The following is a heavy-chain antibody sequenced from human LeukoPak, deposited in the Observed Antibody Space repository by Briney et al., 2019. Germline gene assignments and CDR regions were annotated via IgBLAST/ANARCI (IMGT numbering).Heavy chain of an antibody. CDR1: GYTFTGYY. Sequence: ASVKVSCKASGYTFTGYYMHWVRQAPGQGLEWMGWINPNSGGTNYAQKFQGRVTMTRDTSISTAYMELSRLRSDDTAVYYCARGSRGYRYGYFYYYDMDVWGQGTTVTVSS. D-gene: IGHD5-18*01. CDR3: ARGSRGYRYGYFYYYDMDV. CDR2: INPNSGGT. J-gene: IGHJ6*02. V-gene: IGHV1-2*02.